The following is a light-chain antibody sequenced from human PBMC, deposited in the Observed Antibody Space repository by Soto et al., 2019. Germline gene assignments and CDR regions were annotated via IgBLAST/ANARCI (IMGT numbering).Light chain of an antibody. V-gene: IGLV4-60*02. CDR1: SGHSSYI. Sequence: QSVLTQSSSASASLGSSVKLTCTLSSGHSSYIIAWHQQQPGKAPRYLMKLEGSGSYNKGSGVPDRFSGSSSGADRYLTISNLQFEDEADYYCETWGSNTHVFGGGTRLTVL. J-gene: IGLJ2*01. CDR2: LEGSGSY. CDR3: ETWGSNTHV.